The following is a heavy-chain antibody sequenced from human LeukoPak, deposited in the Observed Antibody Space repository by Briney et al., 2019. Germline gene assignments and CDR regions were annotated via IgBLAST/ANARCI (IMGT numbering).Heavy chain of an antibody. Sequence: SETLSLTCAVYGGSFSGYYWSWIRQPPGMGLEWIGEINHSGSTNYNPSLKSRVTISVDTSKNQFSLKLSSVTAADTAVYYCARGAAYCSGDCSDYWGQGTLVTVSS. V-gene: IGHV4-34*01. J-gene: IGHJ4*02. D-gene: IGHD2-21*02. CDR1: GGSFSGYY. CDR3: ARGAAYCSGDCSDY. CDR2: INHSGST.